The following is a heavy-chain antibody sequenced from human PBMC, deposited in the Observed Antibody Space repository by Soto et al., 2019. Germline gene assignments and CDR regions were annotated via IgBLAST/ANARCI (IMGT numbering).Heavy chain of an antibody. CDR2: MNPNSGNT. J-gene: IGHJ5*02. Sequence: ASVKVSCKASGYTFTSYDINWVRQATGQGLEWMGWMNPNSGNTGYAQKFQGRVTMTRNTSISTAYMELSSLTSEDTAVYYCARLYCSSTSCYISPDNCLDRWGPGTMVTVYS. CDR1: GYTFTSYD. V-gene: IGHV1-8*01. D-gene: IGHD2-2*01. CDR3: ARLYCSSTSCYISPDNCLDR.